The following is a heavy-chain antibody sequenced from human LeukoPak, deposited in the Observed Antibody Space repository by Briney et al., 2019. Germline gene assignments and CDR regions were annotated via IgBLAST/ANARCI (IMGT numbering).Heavy chain of an antibody. CDR1: GFTFSSYS. V-gene: IGHV3-21*01. CDR2: ISSSSGYI. CDR3: ARVGHREANY. J-gene: IGHJ4*02. D-gene: IGHD1-26*01. Sequence: GGSLRLSCAASGFTFSSYSMTWVRQAPGKGLEWVSSISSSSGYIYYADSVKGRFTISRDNAKNSLYLQMNSLRAEDTAVYYCARVGHREANYWGQGTLVTVSS.